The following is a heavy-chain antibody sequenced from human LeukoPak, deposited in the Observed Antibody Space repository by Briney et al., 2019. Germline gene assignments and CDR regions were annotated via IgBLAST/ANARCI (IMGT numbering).Heavy chain of an antibody. Sequence: ASVKVSCKTSGGTFSNHAISWVRQAPGQGLEWMGGFIPVFGRAIYAQKFQGRVTITTDESASTAYMELSSLRSEDTAVYYCATDPTSDAFDIWGQGTMVTVSS. CDR1: GGTFSNHA. V-gene: IGHV1-69*05. CDR3: ATDPTSDAFDI. CDR2: FIPVFGRA. J-gene: IGHJ3*02.